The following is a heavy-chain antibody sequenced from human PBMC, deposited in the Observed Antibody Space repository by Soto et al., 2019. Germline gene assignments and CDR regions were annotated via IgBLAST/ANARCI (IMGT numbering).Heavy chain of an antibody. CDR3: ARHRSTVNKRYYYYYMDV. J-gene: IGHJ6*03. Sequence: SETLSLTCTVSGGSISSYYWSWIRQPPGKGLEWIGYIYYSGRTNYNPSLKSRVTISVDTSKNQFSLKLSSVTAADTAVYYCARHRSTVNKRYYYYYMDVWGKGTTVT. CDR2: IYYSGRT. D-gene: IGHD4-17*01. V-gene: IGHV4-59*08. CDR1: GGSISSYY.